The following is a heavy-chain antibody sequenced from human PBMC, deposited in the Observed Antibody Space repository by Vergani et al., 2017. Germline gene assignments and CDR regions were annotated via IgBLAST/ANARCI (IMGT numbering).Heavy chain of an antibody. V-gene: IGHV3-30*02. CDR3: AKKGGSLNYYYVDV. J-gene: IGHJ6*03. CDR1: GYTFGHFD. Sequence: QEQLLQSGGGVIQPGGSLRLSCIGSGYTFGHFDMHWVRQAPGKGLAWVAFRRHYGSNPQYRDSVKGRFTISRDNSKDTLFLQMTVLRPEDTGTYFCAKKGGSLNYYYVDVWGQGTTITVSS. D-gene: IGHD1-26*01. CDR2: RRHYGSNP.